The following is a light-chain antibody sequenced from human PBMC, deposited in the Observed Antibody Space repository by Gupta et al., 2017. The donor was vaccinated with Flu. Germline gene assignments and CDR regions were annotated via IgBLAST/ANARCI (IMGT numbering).Light chain of an antibody. CDR2: LEGSGNY. Sequence: QPVLTQSSSASASLGSSVKLTCTLSSGHSTYIIAWHQQQPGKAPRLWMRLEGSGNYNRGRGVPDRFSGSSSGADRYLTISNLQPEDEADYYCETWDANTHRVVFGGGTKLAVL. J-gene: IGLJ2*01. CDR1: SGHSTYI. CDR3: ETWDANTHRVV. V-gene: IGLV4-60*03.